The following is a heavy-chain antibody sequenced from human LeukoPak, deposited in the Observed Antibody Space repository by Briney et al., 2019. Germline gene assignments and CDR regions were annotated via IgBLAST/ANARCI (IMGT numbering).Heavy chain of an antibody. CDR1: GYTFTGYS. CDR3: ARLLGDSVVVEGDY. Sequence: ASVKVSCKASGYTFTGYSMHWVRQAPGQGLEWMGWINPNSGVTNYAQKFQGRVTMTRDTSISTAYMELSRLRSDDTAVYYCARLLGDSVVVEGDYWGQGTLVTVSS. V-gene: IGHV1-2*02. J-gene: IGHJ4*02. D-gene: IGHD2-2*01. CDR2: INPNSGVT.